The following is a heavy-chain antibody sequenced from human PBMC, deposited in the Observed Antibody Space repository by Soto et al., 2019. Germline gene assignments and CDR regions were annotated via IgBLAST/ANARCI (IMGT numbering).Heavy chain of an antibody. CDR3: ARADFLGATITNWFDP. D-gene: IGHD4-4*01. J-gene: IGHJ5*02. Sequence: QVQLQESGPGLVKPSQTLSLTCTVSGASIISSGYYWSWIRQLPGKGLELIGYIYYSGSAYYTPSPMSRVFLSVGTYKSPVSLKVGHVSAAETAVYYLARADFLGATITNWFDPWGQGTLVTVSS. V-gene: IGHV4-31*03. CDR1: GASIISSGYY. CDR2: IYYSGSA.